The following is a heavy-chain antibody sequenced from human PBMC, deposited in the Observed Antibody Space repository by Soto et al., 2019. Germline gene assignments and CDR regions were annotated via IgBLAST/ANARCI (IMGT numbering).Heavy chain of an antibody. CDR1: GGTFSSYT. D-gene: IGHD3-10*01. CDR3: ALTKAPYGSGDAFDI. V-gene: IGHV1-69*02. J-gene: IGHJ3*02. CDR2: IIPILGIA. Sequence: GASVKVSCKASGGTFSSYTISWVRQAPGQGLEWMGRIIPILGIANYAQKFQGRVTITADKSTSTAYMELSSLRSEDTAVYYCALTKAPYGSGDAFDIWGQGTMVTVSS.